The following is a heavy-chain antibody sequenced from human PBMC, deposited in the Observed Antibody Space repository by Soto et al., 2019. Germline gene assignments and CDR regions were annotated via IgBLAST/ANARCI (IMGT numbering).Heavy chain of an antibody. V-gene: IGHV4-39*01. CDR3: ARHMSLWSGYFARARSSTPFDY. CDR1: GGSISSSSYY. CDR2: IYYSGST. J-gene: IGHJ4*02. Sequence: QLQLQESGPGLVKPSETLSLTCTVSGGSISSSSYYWGWIRQPPGKGLEWIGSIYYSGSTYYNPSLKSRVTISVDTSKNQFSLKLSSVTAADTAVHYCARHMSLWSGYFARARSSTPFDYWGQGTLVTVSS. D-gene: IGHD3-3*01.